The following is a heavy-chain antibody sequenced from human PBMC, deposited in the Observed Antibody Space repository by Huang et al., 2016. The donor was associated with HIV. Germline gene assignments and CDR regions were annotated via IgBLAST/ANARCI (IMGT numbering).Heavy chain of an antibody. CDR3: ASASIAARRWFDP. J-gene: IGHJ5*02. Sequence: QVQLQESGPGLVKPSETLSLTCTVSGGSMSSYYWGWIRQPPGKGLEWIGYIYYSGSTNYNPSLKCRVTISVDTSKNQFSLRLSSVTAADTAVYYCASASIAARRWFDPWGQGSLVTVSS. CDR2: IYYSGST. D-gene: IGHD6-6*01. V-gene: IGHV4-59*01. CDR1: GGSMSSYY.